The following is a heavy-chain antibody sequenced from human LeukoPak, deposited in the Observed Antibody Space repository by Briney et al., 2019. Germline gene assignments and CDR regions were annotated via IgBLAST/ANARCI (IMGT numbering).Heavy chain of an antibody. V-gene: IGHV1-2*02. J-gene: IGHJ4*02. CDR2: INPNSGGT. Sequence: GESLKISCKASGYTFTGYYMHWVRQAPGQGLEWMGWINPNSGGTNYAQKFQGRVTMTRDTSISTAYMELSRLRSDDTAVYYCARIMVATLAYWGQGTLITVSS. CDR1: GYTFTGYY. CDR3: ARIMVATLAY. D-gene: IGHD5-12*01.